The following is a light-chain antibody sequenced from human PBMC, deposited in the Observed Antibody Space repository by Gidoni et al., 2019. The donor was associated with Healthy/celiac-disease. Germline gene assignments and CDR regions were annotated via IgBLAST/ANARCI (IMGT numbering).Light chain of an antibody. Sequence: DIQMTPSPSTLSASVGDRVTITCRPSQSFSCWLDWYQQHPGKAPKLLIYQASSLESGVPSRFSGSGSGTEFTLTISSLQPDDFATYYCQQYNSYPLTFGGGTKVEIK. CDR3: QQYNSYPLT. CDR2: QAS. J-gene: IGKJ4*01. V-gene: IGKV1-5*03. CDR1: QSFSCW.